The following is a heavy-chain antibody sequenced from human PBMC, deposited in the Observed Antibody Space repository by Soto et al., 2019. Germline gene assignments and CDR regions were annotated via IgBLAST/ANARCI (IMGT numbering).Heavy chain of an antibody. D-gene: IGHD5-12*01. J-gene: IGHJ4*02. CDR1: GGTFSSYA. Sequence: QVQLVQSGAEVRQPASSVKVSCKTSGGTFSSYAISWVRQAPGQGLEWMGGIVPIVDTSTYAQKLQGRVTITADESTSKLYMELSSLRSDDTPVYYCLRVVAITGYPDNWGQGTLVTVSS. V-gene: IGHV1-69*12. CDR2: IVPIVDTS. CDR3: LRVVAITGYPDN.